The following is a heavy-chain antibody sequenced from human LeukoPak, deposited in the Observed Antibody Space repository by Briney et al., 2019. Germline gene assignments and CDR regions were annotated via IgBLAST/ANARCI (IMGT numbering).Heavy chain of an antibody. V-gene: IGHV4-59*01. CDR2: IYYSGST. J-gene: IGHJ5*02. D-gene: IGHD6-13*01. CDR3: ARGTVAAAGLYNWFDP. CDR1: GGSISSYY. Sequence: PSETLSLTCTVSGGSISSYYWSWIRQPPGKGLEWIGYIYYSGSTNYNPSLKSRVTISVDTSKNQFSLKLSSVTAADTAVYYCARGTVAAAGLYNWFDPWGQGTLVTVSS.